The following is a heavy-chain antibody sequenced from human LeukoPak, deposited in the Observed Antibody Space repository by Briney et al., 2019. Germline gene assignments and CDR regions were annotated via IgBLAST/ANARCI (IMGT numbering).Heavy chain of an antibody. CDR2: IYYSGST. V-gene: IGHV4-59*11. CDR3: ARETTVVTPGRSDVFDI. J-gene: IGHJ3*02. CDR1: GGSISSHY. Sequence: PSETLSLTCTVSGGSISSHYWNWIRQPPGKGLEWIGYIYYSGSTNCNPYLKSRVTISVDTSKNQFSLKLSSVTAADTAVYYCARETTVVTPGRSDVFDIWGQGTMVTVSS. D-gene: IGHD4-23*01.